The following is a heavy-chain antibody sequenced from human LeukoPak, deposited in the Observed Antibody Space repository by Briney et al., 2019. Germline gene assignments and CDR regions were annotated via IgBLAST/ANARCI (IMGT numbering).Heavy chain of an antibody. Sequence: PSETLSLTCTVSGGSISSYYWSWIRQPAGKGLEWIGRIYTSGSTNYNPSLKSRATISVDTSKNQFSLKLSSVTAADTAVYYCASQREMATINGGFSPQFDYWGQGTLVTVSS. CDR1: GGSISSYY. J-gene: IGHJ4*02. CDR2: IYTSGST. CDR3: ASQREMATINGGFSPQFDY. V-gene: IGHV4-4*07. D-gene: IGHD5-24*01.